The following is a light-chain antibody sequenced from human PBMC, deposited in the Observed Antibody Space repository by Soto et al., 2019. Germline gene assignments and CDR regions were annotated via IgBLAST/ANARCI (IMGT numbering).Light chain of an antibody. CDR2: DTS. Sequence: PGARATVSCGASQSVSSNSLAWYQQKPGLAPRLLIYDTSTRATGIPDRFNSGGSGTDFTLTISRLEPEDFAVYYCQQYGSSPLTFGGGTKVEI. J-gene: IGKJ4*01. CDR1: QSVSSNS. V-gene: IGKV3D-20*01. CDR3: QQYGSSPLT.